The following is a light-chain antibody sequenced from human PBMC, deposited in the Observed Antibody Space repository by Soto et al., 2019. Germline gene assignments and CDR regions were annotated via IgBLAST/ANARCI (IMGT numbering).Light chain of an antibody. CDR3: QQLNANPHT. CDR2: AAS. CDR1: QDTRRN. J-gene: IGKJ2*01. Sequence: DIQLTQSPSFLSASVGDRVTISCRASQDTRRNLAWYQQETGRAPRLLIYAASIVQSGVPSRFSGSGSGTEFTLTVSGLQPEDFATYYCQQLNANPHTFGQGTKVEIK. V-gene: IGKV1-9*01.